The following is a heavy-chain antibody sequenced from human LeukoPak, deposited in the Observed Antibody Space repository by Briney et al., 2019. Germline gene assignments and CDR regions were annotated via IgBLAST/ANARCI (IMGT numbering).Heavy chain of an antibody. CDR2: ISAYNGNT. CDR3: ARAIGDEEYFDY. D-gene: IGHD3-10*01. J-gene: IGHJ4*02. Sequence: GPVKVSCKASGYTFTSYGISWVRQAPGQGLEWMGWISAYNGNTNYAQKLQGRVTMTTDTSTSTAYMELRSLRSDDTAVYYCARAIGDEEYFDYWGQGTLVTVSS. CDR1: GYTFTSYG. V-gene: IGHV1-18*01.